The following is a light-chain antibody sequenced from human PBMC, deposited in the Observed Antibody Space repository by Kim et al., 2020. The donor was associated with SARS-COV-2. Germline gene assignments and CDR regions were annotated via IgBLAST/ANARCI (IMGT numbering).Light chain of an antibody. CDR1: NLRNYY. CDR2: GRN. V-gene: IGLV3-19*01. J-gene: IGLJ2*01. Sequence: SSELTQDPAVSVALGQTVRITCQGDNLRNYYATWYQHKPGQAPVLVIYGRNSRPSGIPDRFSGSTSGNTASLTITGAQAEDEADYYCNSRDNSAKVIFGGGTKLTVL. CDR3: NSRDNSAKVI.